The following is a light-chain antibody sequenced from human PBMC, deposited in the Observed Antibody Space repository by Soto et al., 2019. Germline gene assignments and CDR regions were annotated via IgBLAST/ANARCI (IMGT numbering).Light chain of an antibody. CDR1: QSVSTN. CDR2: GAS. CDR3: QQYNSGPPLSAR. Sequence: EIVMTQSPATLSVSLGEIATLSCRASQSVSTNLAWYQHKPGQAPRLLIYGASASATGIPARFSGSGSGTEFTLTISSVQSEDFAVYYCQQYNSGPPLSARFGQGTKVEIK. J-gene: IGKJ2*03. V-gene: IGKV3D-15*01.